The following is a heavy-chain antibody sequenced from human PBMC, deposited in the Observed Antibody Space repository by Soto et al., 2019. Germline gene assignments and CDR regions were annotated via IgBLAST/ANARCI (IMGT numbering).Heavy chain of an antibody. V-gene: IGHV1-69*02. D-gene: IGHD3-16*02. J-gene: IGHJ4*02. CDR2: IIPILCIA. CDR1: GGTFSSYT. CDR3: ARVRDYDYIWGSYRWDFDY. Sequence: QVKLVQSGAEVKKPGSSVKVSCKASGGTFSSYTISWVRQAPGQGLEWMGRIIPILCIANYAQKFQGRVTITAEKSTSTAYMELSSLRSEDTAVYYCARVRDYDYIWGSYRWDFDYWGQGTLVTVSS.